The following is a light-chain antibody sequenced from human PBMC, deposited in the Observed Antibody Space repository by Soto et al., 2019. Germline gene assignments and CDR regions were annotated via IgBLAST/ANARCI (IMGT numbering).Light chain of an antibody. J-gene: IGLJ2*01. V-gene: IGLV2-14*01. Sequence: QSALTQPASESGSPGQSITISCTGSSGDIGDYKYVSWYKQHPGKAPKLMIYDVSNRPSGVSNRFSASKSGNTASLTISGLQAEDETDYYCSSYTSTNFVIFGGGTKLTVL. CDR2: DVS. CDR3: SSYTSTNFVI. CDR1: SGDIGDYKY.